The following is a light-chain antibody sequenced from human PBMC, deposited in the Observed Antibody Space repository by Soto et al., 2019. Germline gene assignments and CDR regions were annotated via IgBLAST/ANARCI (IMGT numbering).Light chain of an antibody. J-gene: IGKJ1*01. CDR3: QQSYSSRT. CDR1: QSVSSSS. V-gene: IGKV3D-20*02. Sequence: EIVLTQSPATLSLSPGERATLSCRASQSVSSSSLAWYQQKPGQAPRLLIYDASNRATGIPARFSGSGSGTDFTLTISSLQPEDYATYYCQQSYSSRTFGQGTTVEIK. CDR2: DAS.